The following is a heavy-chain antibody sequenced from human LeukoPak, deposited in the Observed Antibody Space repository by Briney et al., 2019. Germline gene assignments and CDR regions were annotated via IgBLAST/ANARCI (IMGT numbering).Heavy chain of an antibody. V-gene: IGHV4-59*12. CDR1: GGSISSYY. CDR2: IYYSGST. CDR3: ARRGSRQLVRPRYNWFDP. D-gene: IGHD6-13*01. Sequence: SETLSLTCTVSGGSISSYYWSWIRQPPGKGLECIGYIYYSGSTNYNPSLKSRVTISVDTSKNQFSLKLSSVTAADTAVYYCARRGSRQLVRPRYNWFDPWGQGTLVTVSS. J-gene: IGHJ5*02.